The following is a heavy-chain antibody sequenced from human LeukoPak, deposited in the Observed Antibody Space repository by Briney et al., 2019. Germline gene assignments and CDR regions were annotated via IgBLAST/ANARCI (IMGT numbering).Heavy chain of an antibody. D-gene: IGHD3-22*01. Sequence: PGGSLRLSCAASGFSFSSYSMSWVRQAPGKGLEWVSAITGSGSATDYADSVKGRFTISRDNSENTLYLQMNSLRAEDTAVYYCAKRRYHSSGYFDYWGQGTLVTVSS. J-gene: IGHJ4*02. CDR3: AKRRYHSSGYFDY. CDR1: GFSFSSYS. CDR2: ITGSGSAT. V-gene: IGHV3-23*01.